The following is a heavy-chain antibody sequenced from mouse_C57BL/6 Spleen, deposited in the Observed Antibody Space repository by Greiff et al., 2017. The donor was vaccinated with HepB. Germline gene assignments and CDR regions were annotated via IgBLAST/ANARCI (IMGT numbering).Heavy chain of an antibody. CDR3: ARRGYSNYVRAMDY. V-gene: IGHV1-26*01. CDR2: INPNNGGT. D-gene: IGHD2-5*01. CDR1: GYTFTDYY. Sequence: VQLQQSGPELVKPGASVKISCKASGYTFTDYYMNWVKQSHGKSLEWIGDINPNNGGTSYNQKFKGKATLTVDKSSSTAYMELRSLTSEDSAVYYCARRGYSNYVRAMDYWGQGTSVTVSS. J-gene: IGHJ4*01.